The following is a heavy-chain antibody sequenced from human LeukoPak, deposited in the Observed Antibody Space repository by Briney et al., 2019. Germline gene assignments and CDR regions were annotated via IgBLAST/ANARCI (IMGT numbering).Heavy chain of an antibody. Sequence: ASVKVSCKASGYTFTTYDISWVRQAPGQGLEWMGWISGYNANTNYAQQLQGRVTMTTDTSTSTAYMELRSLRSDDTAVYYCARDISGHSPLDYWGQGTLVTVSP. CDR2: ISGYNANT. CDR1: GYTFTTYD. D-gene: IGHD1-20*01. V-gene: IGHV1-18*01. J-gene: IGHJ4*02. CDR3: ARDISGHSPLDY.